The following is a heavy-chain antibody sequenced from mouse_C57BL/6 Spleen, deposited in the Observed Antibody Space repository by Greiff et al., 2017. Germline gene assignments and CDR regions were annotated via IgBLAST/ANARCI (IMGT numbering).Heavy chain of an antibody. Sequence: QVTLKVSGPGILQPSQTLSLTCSFSGFSLSTFGMGVGWLRQPSGKGLEWLAHICWDDVKYYNPALKSRLTISKDTSKNRVILKVANVDTSETATYYCARIANWAFAYWGQGTLVTVSA. J-gene: IGHJ3*01. CDR3: ARIANWAFAY. CDR1: GFSLSTFGMG. CDR2: ICWDDVK. V-gene: IGHV8-8*01. D-gene: IGHD4-1*01.